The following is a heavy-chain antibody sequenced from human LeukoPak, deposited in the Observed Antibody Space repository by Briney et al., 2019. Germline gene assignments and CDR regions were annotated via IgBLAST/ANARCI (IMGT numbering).Heavy chain of an antibody. CDR2: IYPGDSDT. J-gene: IGHJ4*02. CDR1: GYRFTNFW. V-gene: IGHV5-51*01. CDR3: ARQLARRDRFDY. D-gene: IGHD3-3*02. Sequence: GEPLNISCKGSGYRFTNFWIGWARQMHGKGLEWMGIIYPGDSDTRYSPSFQGQVTISADKSISTAYLQWSSLKASDTAMYYCARQLARRDRFDYWGQGTLVTVSS.